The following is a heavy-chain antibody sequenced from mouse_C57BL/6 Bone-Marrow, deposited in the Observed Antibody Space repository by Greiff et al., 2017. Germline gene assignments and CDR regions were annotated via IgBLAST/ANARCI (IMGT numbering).Heavy chain of an antibody. CDR3: ARHGVWDYAMDY. J-gene: IGHJ4*01. CDR2: IWSDGST. CDR1: GFSLTSYG. V-gene: IGHV2-6-1*01. D-gene: IGHD4-1*01. Sequence: VQRVESGPGLVAPSQSLSITCTVSGFSLTSYGVHWVRQPPGKGLEWLVVIWSDGSTTYNSALKSRLSISKDNSKSQVFLKMNSLQTDYTAMYYCARHGVWDYAMDYWGQGTSVTVSS.